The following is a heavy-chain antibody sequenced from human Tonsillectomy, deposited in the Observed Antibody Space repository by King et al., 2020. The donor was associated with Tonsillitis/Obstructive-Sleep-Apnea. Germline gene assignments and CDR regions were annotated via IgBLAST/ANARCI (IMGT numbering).Heavy chain of an antibody. CDR1: GGSVSSNDYY. J-gene: IGHJ6*03. V-gene: IGHV4-39*01. Sequence: QLQESGPGLVKPSETLSLTCIVSGGSVSSNDYYWGWIRQPPGKGLEWIGTIYYDGTTYYNPPLKSRVTISVAPSKNQFSLNLNSVTAADTAVYYCAGHSRDSSWGDYFYYMDGWGKGTTVTVSS. CDR2: IYYDGTT. CDR3: AGHSRDSSWGDYFYYMDG. D-gene: IGHD3-16*01.